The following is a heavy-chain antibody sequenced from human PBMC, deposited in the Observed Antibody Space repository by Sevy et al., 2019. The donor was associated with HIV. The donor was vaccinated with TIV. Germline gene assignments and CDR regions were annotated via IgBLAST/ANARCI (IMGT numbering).Heavy chain of an antibody. V-gene: IGHV3-11*05. CDR2: ISSRSSEI. J-gene: IGHJ6*02. D-gene: IGHD6-13*01. CDR3: AGDFMPVASAGTDALGV. Sequence: GGSLRLSCVASGFIFRDRYMSWIRQAPGKGLEWVSFISSRSSEINYADSVKGRFTVSRDNAKNSLYLQMNSLRAEDTAVYYCAGDFMPVASAGTDALGVWGQGTAVTVSS. CDR1: GFIFRDRY.